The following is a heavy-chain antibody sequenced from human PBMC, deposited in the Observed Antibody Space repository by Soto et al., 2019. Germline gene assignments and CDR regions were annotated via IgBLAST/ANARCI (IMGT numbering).Heavy chain of an antibody. CDR3: ARDRGNRGTRGPKYGMDV. D-gene: IGHD1-1*01. CDR1: GFTFSSYG. Sequence: GGSLRLSCAASGFTFSSYGMHWVRQAPGKGLEWVAVIWYDGSNKYYADSVKGRFTISRDNSKNTLYLQMNSLRAEDTAVYYCARDRGNRGTRGPKYGMDVWGQGTTVTVSS. CDR2: IWYDGSNK. V-gene: IGHV3-33*01. J-gene: IGHJ6*02.